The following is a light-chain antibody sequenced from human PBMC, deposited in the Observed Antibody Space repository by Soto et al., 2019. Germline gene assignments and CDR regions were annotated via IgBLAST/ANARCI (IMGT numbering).Light chain of an antibody. CDR1: QGISNW. CDR3: QQDNSFPLS. V-gene: IGKV1-12*01. CDR2: TGS. J-gene: IGKJ4*01. Sequence: DIQMTPSPSSVSASVGDRVSITCRASQGISNWLAWYQQKPGRAPKLLIYTGSSLQSRVPSRFSGTGSVTDFTLTIRSLQPEDVATYDGQQDNSFPLSVGGGTEVEIK.